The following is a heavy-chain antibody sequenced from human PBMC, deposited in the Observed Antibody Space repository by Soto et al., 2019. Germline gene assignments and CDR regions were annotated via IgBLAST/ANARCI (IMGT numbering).Heavy chain of an antibody. CDR2: ISAYNGNT. D-gene: IGHD3-22*01. CDR3: ARVPPFHYYESSGYSYGDY. V-gene: IGHV1-18*01. Sequence: ASVKVSCKASGYTFTSYGISWVRQAPGQGLEWMGRISAYNGNTNYARKLQGRVTMTTDTSTSTAYMELRSLRSDDTAVYYCARVPPFHYYESSGYSYGDYWGQGTLVTVSS. CDR1: GYTFTSYG. J-gene: IGHJ4*02.